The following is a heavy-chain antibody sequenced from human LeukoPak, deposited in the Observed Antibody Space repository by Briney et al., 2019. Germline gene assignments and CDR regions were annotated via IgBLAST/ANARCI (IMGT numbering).Heavy chain of an antibody. D-gene: IGHD6-6*01. Sequence: ASVKVSCKASGYTFTSYGISWVRQAPGQGLEWMGWMNPNSGNTGYAQKFQGRVTMTRNTSISTAYMELSSLRSDDTAVYYCARAGPTLSIAARPGKNWFDPWGQGTLVTVSS. CDR2: MNPNSGNT. J-gene: IGHJ5*02. CDR1: GYTFTSYG. CDR3: ARAGPTLSIAARPGKNWFDP. V-gene: IGHV1-8*02.